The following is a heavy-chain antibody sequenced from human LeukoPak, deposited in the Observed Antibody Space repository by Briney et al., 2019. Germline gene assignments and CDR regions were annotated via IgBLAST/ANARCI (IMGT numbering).Heavy chain of an antibody. J-gene: IGHJ5*02. CDR1: GFTFSGNW. CDR2: IKEDGTEK. Sequence: GGSLRLSCAASGFTFSGNWMTWVRQAPGKGLEWVANIKEDGTEKNYVDSVKGRFTISRDNAKNSLYLEMNSLRAEDTAVYYCARVGLGVGSGRKASGFDPWGQGTLVTVSS. CDR3: ARVGLGVGSGRKASGFDP. D-gene: IGHD3-10*01. V-gene: IGHV3-7*01.